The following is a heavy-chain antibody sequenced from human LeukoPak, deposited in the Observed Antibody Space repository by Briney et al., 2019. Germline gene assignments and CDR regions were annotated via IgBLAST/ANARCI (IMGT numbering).Heavy chain of an antibody. D-gene: IGHD6-6*01. CDR3: ARVAARPHYYYMDV. V-gene: IGHV3-48*02. CDR2: ISHSSSPT. Sequence: GGTLRLSCTASGFSFGHYSLTWVRQAPGKGPEWVSYISHSSSPTYYTYSVKGRFTISRDNAKNSLYLRMNSLRDEDTAVYYCARVAARPHYYYMDVWGKGTTVIVSS. J-gene: IGHJ6*03. CDR1: GFSFGHYS.